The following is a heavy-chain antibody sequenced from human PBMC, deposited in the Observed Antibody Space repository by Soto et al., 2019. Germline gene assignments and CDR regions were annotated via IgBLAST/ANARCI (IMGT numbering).Heavy chain of an antibody. J-gene: IGHJ6*02. CDR1: GFTFSSYS. V-gene: IGHV3-48*02. CDR2: ISSSSSTI. Sequence: GGSLRLSCAASGFTFSSYSMNWVRQAPGKGLEWVSYISSSSSTIYYADSVKGRFTISRDNAKNSLYLQMNSLRDEDTAVYYCARDPRGDYGFTYYYYGMDVWGQGTTVTVSS. D-gene: IGHD4-17*01. CDR3: ARDPRGDYGFTYYYYGMDV.